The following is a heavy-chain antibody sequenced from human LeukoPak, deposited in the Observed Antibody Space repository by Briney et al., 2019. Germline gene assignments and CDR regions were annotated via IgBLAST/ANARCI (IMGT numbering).Heavy chain of an antibody. Sequence: GGSLRPSCAASGFTFSSYSMNWVRQAPGKGLEWVSSISSSSSYIYYADSVKGRFTISRDNAKNSLYLQMNSLRAEDTAVYYCARVTHYDSSGYYSDYWGQGTLVTVSS. D-gene: IGHD3-22*01. CDR3: ARVTHYDSSGYYSDY. CDR2: ISSSSSYI. V-gene: IGHV3-21*01. CDR1: GFTFSSYS. J-gene: IGHJ4*02.